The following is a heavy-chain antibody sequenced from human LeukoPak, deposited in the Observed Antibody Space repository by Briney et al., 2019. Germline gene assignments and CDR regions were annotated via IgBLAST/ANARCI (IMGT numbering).Heavy chain of an antibody. Sequence: GGSLRLSCAASRFSFNNRPLSWLRRAPGKGLEWFSSISGTGDSTYYADSVKGRFTISRDNSKNTLYLQMNSLRAEDTAVYYCATGGRGYAFDIWGQGTMVTVSS. CDR3: ATGGRGYAFDI. CDR1: RFSFNNRP. V-gene: IGHV3-23*01. D-gene: IGHD1-14*01. J-gene: IGHJ3*02. CDR2: ISGTGDST.